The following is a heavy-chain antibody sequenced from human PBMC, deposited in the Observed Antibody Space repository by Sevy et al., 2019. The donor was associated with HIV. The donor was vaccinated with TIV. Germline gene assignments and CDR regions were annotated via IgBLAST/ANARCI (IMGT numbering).Heavy chain of an antibody. J-gene: IGHJ4*02. Sequence: SETLSLTCSVSGDSITSSSYYWGWIRQPPGKGLEWIGIIYYRGNTYYNPSLKSRVTIFVDTSKNHFSLKLTSVTAADTAFYYCARRAYGSSHYFDHWGQGTLVTVSS. D-gene: IGHD6-13*01. CDR1: GDSITSSSYY. CDR2: IYYRGNT. CDR3: ARRAYGSSHYFDH. V-gene: IGHV4-39*02.